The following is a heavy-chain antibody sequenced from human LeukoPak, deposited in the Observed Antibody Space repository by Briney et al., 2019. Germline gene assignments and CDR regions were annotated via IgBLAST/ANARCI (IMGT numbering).Heavy chain of an antibody. Sequence: SETLSLTCAVYGGSFSGYYWSWIRQPPGKGLEWIGEVNHSGSTNYNPSLKSRVTISVDTSKNQFSLKLSSVTAADTAVYYCARHRTIYYYGSGSSGWFDPWGQGTLVTVSS. CDR1: GGSFSGYY. CDR2: VNHSGST. J-gene: IGHJ5*02. CDR3: ARHRTIYYYGSGSSGWFDP. V-gene: IGHV4-34*01. D-gene: IGHD3-10*01.